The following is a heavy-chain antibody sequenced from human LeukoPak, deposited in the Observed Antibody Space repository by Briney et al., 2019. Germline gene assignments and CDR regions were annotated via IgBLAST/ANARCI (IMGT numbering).Heavy chain of an antibody. CDR3: AKGGYCSSSSCYSAIDY. D-gene: IGHD2-2*01. CDR1: RFTFSSYG. V-gene: IGHV3-30*18. J-gene: IGHJ4*02. Sequence: GGSLRLSCAASRFTFSSYGMHWVRQAPGKRLEWVAVLSYDGRNAYYADSVKGRFTISRDNSNNTLYLQMNSLRAEDTAVYFCAKGGYCSSSSCYSAIDYWGQGTLVTVSS. CDR2: LSYDGRNA.